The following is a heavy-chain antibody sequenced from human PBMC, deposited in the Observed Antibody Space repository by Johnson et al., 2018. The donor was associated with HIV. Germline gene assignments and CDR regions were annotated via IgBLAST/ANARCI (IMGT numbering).Heavy chain of an antibody. D-gene: IGHD5-12*01. J-gene: IGHJ3*02. Sequence: VQLVESGGGVVQPGRSLRLSCAASGFTFSSYGMHWVRQAPGKGLEWVSYISSSGSTIYYADSVKGRFTISRDNAKNSLYLQMNSLRAEDTAVYYCARVVAYDAFDIWGQGTMVTVSS. CDR1: GFTFSSYG. CDR3: ARVVAYDAFDI. CDR2: ISSSGSTI. V-gene: IGHV3-48*04.